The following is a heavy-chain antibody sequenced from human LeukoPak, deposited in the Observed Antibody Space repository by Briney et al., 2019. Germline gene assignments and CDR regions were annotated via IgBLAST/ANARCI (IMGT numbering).Heavy chain of an antibody. J-gene: IGHJ4*02. CDR1: GGSINNYY. D-gene: IGHD2-8*02. Sequence: SETLSLTCTVSGGSINNYYWSWIRQPAGKGLEWIGRIYTSGTTNYNPSLMRRVTMSVDTSKSQFSLKLSSVTAADTAVYYCARHTGGLTFDYWGQGTLVTVSS. V-gene: IGHV4-4*07. CDR3: ARHTGGLTFDY. CDR2: IYTSGTT.